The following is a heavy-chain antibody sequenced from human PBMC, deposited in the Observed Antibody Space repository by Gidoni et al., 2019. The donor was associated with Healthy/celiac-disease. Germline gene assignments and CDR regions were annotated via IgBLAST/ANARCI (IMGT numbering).Heavy chain of an antibody. CDR2: IIPILGIA. V-gene: IGHV1-69*08. CDR1: GGTVSSET. CDR3: ARDRIVATKGGYYYGMDV. Sequence: QVQLVQSGAEVKKPGSSVKVSCKAAGGTVSSETSGWVRQAPGQGLELMGRIIPILGIANYAQKFQGRVTITADKSTSTAYMELSSLRSEDTAVYYCARDRIVATKGGYYYGMDVWGQGTTVTVSS. J-gene: IGHJ6*02. D-gene: IGHD5-12*01.